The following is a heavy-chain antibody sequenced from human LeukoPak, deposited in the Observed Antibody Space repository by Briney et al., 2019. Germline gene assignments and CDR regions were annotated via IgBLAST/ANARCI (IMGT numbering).Heavy chain of an antibody. V-gene: IGHV4-39*01. Sequence: SETLSLTCSVSGGSITGSGYYWGWIRQRPGKGLEWIGSIYHSGKMYYNPSLKRRVLISVDTSKKQFSLKLTSVTAADTAVYYCTRRGPDTIVVVSPFDYWGQGTQVTVSS. J-gene: IGHJ4*02. D-gene: IGHD3-22*01. CDR2: IYHSGKM. CDR1: GGSITGSGYY. CDR3: TRRGPDTIVVVSPFDY.